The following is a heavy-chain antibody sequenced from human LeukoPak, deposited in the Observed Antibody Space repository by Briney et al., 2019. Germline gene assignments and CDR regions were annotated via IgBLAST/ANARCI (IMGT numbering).Heavy chain of an antibody. CDR2: ISSSGSTI. CDR1: GFTFSSYE. D-gene: IGHD6-13*01. Sequence: GGSLRLSCAASGFTFSSYEMNWVRQAPGKGLEWVSYISSSGSTIYYADSVKGRFTISRDNAKNSLYLQMNSLRAEDTAVYYCAREGSSADYYYYYYMDVWGKGTTVTVSS. V-gene: IGHV3-48*03. CDR3: AREGSSADYYYYYYMDV. J-gene: IGHJ6*03.